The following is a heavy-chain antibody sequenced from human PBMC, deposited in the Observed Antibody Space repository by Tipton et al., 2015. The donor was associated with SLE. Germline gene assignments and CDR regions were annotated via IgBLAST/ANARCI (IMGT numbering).Heavy chain of an antibody. CDR2: ISSSGSSI. V-gene: IGHV3-11*01. CDR1: GFTVSSNY. Sequence: GSLRLSCAASGFTVSSNYMSWVRQAPGKGLEWVSYISSSGSSIYYADSVKGRFTISRDNAKNSLYLQMNSLRAEDTAVYYCARGGGGSGWYPGYFDYWGQGTLVTVSS. D-gene: IGHD6-19*01. CDR3: ARGGGGSGWYPGYFDY. J-gene: IGHJ4*02.